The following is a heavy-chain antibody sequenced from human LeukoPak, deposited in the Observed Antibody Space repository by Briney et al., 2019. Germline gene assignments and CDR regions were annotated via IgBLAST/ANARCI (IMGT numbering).Heavy chain of an antibody. CDR3: ARSVKDSSGYYNY. J-gene: IGHJ4*02. V-gene: IGHV4-34*01. CDR1: GGSFSGYY. D-gene: IGHD3-22*01. CDR2: INHSGST. Sequence: PSETLSLTCAVYGGSFSGYYWSWIRQPPGKGLEWIGEINHSGSTNYNPSLKSRVTISVDTSKNQFSLKLSSVTAADTAVYYCARSVKDSSGYYNYWGQGTLVTVSS.